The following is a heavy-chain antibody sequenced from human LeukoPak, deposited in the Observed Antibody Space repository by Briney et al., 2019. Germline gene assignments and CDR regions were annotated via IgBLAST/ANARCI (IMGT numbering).Heavy chain of an antibody. Sequence: PSETLSLTCTVSGDSISSYYWSWVRQPPGKGLEWIGYISYSGSTKYNTSLKSRVTISAETSKKQVSLTLTSVTAADAAVYYCARHPELYFFDYWGQGTLVTVSS. CDR3: ARHPELYFFDY. CDR1: GDSISSYY. D-gene: IGHD3-10*01. V-gene: IGHV4-59*08. J-gene: IGHJ4*02. CDR2: ISYSGST.